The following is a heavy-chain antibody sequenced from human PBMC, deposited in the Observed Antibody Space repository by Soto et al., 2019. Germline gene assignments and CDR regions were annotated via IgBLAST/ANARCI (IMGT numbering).Heavy chain of an antibody. J-gene: IGHJ6*02. CDR3: AREDDYGYRYINYGLDV. Sequence: PGGSVRLSCAASGFTFNIYALHWVRQAPGKGLEWVAVISFDGTKKYYSDSVKGRFTISRDNLKNILYLQMNNLRVEDAALYFCAREDDYGYRYINYGLDVWGQGTTVTVSS. CDR1: GFTFNIYA. V-gene: IGHV3-30-3*01. CDR2: ISFDGTKK. D-gene: IGHD4-17*01.